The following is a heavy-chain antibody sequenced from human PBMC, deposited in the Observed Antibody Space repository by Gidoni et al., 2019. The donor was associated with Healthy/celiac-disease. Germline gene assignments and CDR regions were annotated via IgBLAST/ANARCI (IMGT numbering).Heavy chain of an antibody. CDR1: GFTFSGSA. CDR3: TRHGYDSSGYTTDY. CDR2: IRSKANSYAT. J-gene: IGHJ4*02. V-gene: IGHV3-73*02. D-gene: IGHD3-22*01. Sequence: EVQLVESGGGLVQPGGSLKLSCAAAGFTFSGSAMHWVRQASGKGLEWVGRIRSKANSYATAYAASVKGRFTISRDDSKNTAYLQMNSLKTEDTAVYYCTRHGYDSSGYTTDYWGQGTLVTVSS.